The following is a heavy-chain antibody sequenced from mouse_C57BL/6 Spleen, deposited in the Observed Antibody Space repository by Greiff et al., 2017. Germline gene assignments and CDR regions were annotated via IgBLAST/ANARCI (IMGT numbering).Heavy chain of an antibody. V-gene: IGHV5-15*01. D-gene: IGHD2-5*01. Sequence: EVKLVESGGGLVQPGGSLKLSCAASGFTFSDYGMAWVRQAPRKGPEWVAFISNLAYSIYYADTGTGRFTISRENAKNTLYQEMSSLRSEDTAMYYCARGHSNYAMDYWGQGTSVTVSS. CDR2: ISNLAYSI. J-gene: IGHJ4*01. CDR1: GFTFSDYG. CDR3: ARGHSNYAMDY.